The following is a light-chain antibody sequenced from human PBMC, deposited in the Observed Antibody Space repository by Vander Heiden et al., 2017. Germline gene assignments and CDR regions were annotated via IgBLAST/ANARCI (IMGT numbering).Light chain of an antibody. V-gene: IGKV4-1*01. J-gene: IGKJ1*01. CDR2: SGR. CDR3: KQYFELSRT. CDR1: QSVLYSSNNKNV. Sequence: QFGGSLAVSLGERDTINCKYSQSVLYSSNNKNVWAWYQHKPGQPPKLLFFSGRTRQWGWHCRCSGDVSGTDLANPFTTLQGGKVAVQQDKQYFELSRTFGQGTKVEIK.